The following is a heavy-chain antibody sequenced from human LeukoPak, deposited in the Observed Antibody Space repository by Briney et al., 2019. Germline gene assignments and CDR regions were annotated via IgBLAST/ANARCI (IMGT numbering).Heavy chain of an antibody. CDR3: ARGYCTNAVCSLGPTQA. CDR1: GGSISSDAYY. CDR2: IYYTGST. V-gene: IGHV4-39*07. J-gene: IGHJ4*02. D-gene: IGHD2-8*01. Sequence: PSETLSLTCTVSGGSISSDAYYWGWIRQPPGKGLEWVGTIYYTGSTYYNPSLKSRVTISLDTSKNQFSLKLSSVTAADTAVYYCARGYCTNAVCSLGPTQAWGQGTLVTVSS.